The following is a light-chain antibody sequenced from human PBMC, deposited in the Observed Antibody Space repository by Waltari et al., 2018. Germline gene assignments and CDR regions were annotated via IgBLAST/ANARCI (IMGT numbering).Light chain of an antibody. J-gene: IGLJ2*01. V-gene: IGLV5-45*01. CDR3: AIGHSSGWV. CDR2: YKSGSDK. Sequence: PMLTQHASLSASPGASASLTCPFSGGINVPGYHLFWYHPQPGGPPRYLLRYKSGSDKGQGSGVPSRFSGSKDASANTGILRISGLQSEDEADYYCAIGHSSGWVFGGGTRLTVL. CDR1: GGINVPGYH.